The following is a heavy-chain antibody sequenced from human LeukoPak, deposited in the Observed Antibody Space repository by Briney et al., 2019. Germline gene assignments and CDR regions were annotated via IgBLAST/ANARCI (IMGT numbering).Heavy chain of an antibody. CDR2: IYYSGST. V-gene: IGHV4-39*01. D-gene: IGHD2-15*01. J-gene: IGHJ4*02. Sequence: KSSETLSLTCTVSGGSISSSSYYWGWIREPPGKGLEWIGSIYYSGSTYYNSSLKSRVTISVDTTKNQFSLKLSSVTAADTAVYYCARHGERYCTIGSCYPRYFDYWGQGTLVTVSS. CDR1: GGSISSSSYY. CDR3: ARHGERYCTIGSCYPRYFDY.